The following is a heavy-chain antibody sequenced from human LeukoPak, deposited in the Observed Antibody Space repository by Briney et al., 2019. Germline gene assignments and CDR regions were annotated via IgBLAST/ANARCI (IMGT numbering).Heavy chain of an antibody. CDR1: DYTFSNYG. CDR2: IGAYSGNP. Sequence: ASVKVSCKTSDYTFSNYGITWVRQAPGQGLEWMGWIGAYSGNPEFAQKFQGRVTMTRNTSISTAYMELSSLRSEDTAVYYCARANLYYDFWSSQYYYMDVWGKGTTVTVSS. V-gene: IGHV1-8*02. D-gene: IGHD3-3*01. J-gene: IGHJ6*03. CDR3: ARANLYYDFWSSQYYYMDV.